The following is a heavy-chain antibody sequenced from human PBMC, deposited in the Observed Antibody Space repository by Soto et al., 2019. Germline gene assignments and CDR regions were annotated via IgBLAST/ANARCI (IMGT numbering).Heavy chain of an antibody. V-gene: IGHV3-23*01. CDR2: ISGSGGST. CDR3: AKGSVSVPRPVRMDV. J-gene: IGHJ6*02. Sequence: PGGSLRLSCAASGFIFSSYAMNWVRQAPGKGLEWVSSISGSGGSTYYADSVKGRFTISRDNSKNTLHLQMNSLRAEDTAVYYCAKGSVSVPRPVRMDVWGQGTTVTAP. CDR1: GFIFSSYA. D-gene: IGHD1-26*01.